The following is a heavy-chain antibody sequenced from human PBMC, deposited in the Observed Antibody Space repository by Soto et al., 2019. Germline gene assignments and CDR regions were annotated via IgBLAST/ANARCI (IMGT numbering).Heavy chain of an antibody. D-gene: IGHD3-16*01. J-gene: IGHJ6*03. Sequence: QEQLVESGGGLVKPGGSLRLSCGASXFIFSDYYMSWIRRAPGKGLGWISHISSGGGTINYADSVRGRFTISRDNAKNSLSLELTSLRADDPAVYYCARGGGEFYYHMDVWGKGTPVTVSS. CDR1: XFIFSDYY. V-gene: IGHV3-11*01. CDR3: ARGGGEFYYHMDV. CDR2: ISSGGGTI.